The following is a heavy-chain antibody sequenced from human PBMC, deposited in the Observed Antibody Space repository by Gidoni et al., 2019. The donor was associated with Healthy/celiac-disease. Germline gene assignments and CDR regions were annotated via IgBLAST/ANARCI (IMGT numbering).Heavy chain of an antibody. J-gene: IGHJ3*02. D-gene: IGHD5-18*01. Sequence: QVQLVQSGAEVKKPGSSVKVSCKASGGTFSSYAISWVRQAPGQGLEWMGGIIPIFGTANYAQKFQGRVTITADKSTSTAYMELSSLRSEDTAVYYCASSRYSYGYDAFDIWGQGTMVTVSS. CDR1: GGTFSSYA. CDR2: IIPIFGTA. V-gene: IGHV1-69*06. CDR3: ASSRYSYGYDAFDI.